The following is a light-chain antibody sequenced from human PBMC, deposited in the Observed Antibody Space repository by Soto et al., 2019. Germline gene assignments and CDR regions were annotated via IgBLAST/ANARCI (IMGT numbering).Light chain of an antibody. J-gene: IGKJ5*01. V-gene: IGKV3-11*01. CDR2: DAS. Sequence: EIVLTQSPATLSLSPGERATLSCRASQSVSSYLAWYQQKPGQAPRLLIYDASNRATGTPARFSGSGSRTDFTLTISSLEPEDFAVYYCQQRSNWPITFGQGTRLEIK. CDR1: QSVSSY. CDR3: QQRSNWPIT.